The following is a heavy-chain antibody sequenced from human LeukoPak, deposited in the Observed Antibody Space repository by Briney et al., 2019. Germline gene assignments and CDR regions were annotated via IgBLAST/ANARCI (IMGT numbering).Heavy chain of an antibody. CDR3: ARGGMPAAFDI. Sequence: GGSLRLSCAVSGFTFSDYYMTWFRQAPGKGLEWVSYITNTASARYSADSLKGRFTISRDNAKNSLFLQMNSLRAEDTAVYYCARGGMPAAFDIWGQGTMVTVSS. J-gene: IGHJ3*02. V-gene: IGHV3-11*04. D-gene: IGHD3-16*01. CDR2: ITNTASAR. CDR1: GFTFSDYY.